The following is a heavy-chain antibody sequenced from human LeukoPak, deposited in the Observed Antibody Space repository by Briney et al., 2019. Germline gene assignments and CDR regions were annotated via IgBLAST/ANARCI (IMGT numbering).Heavy chain of an antibody. CDR3: ARGVAGSFFATDI. CDR1: GGSFGGYY. D-gene: IGHD6-19*01. V-gene: IGHV4-34*01. CDR2: INHSGST. Sequence: PSETLSLTCAVYGGSFGGYYWSWIRQPPGKGLEWIGEINHSGSTNYNPSLKSRVTISVDTSKNQFSLKLSSVTAADTAVYYCARGVAGSFFATDIWGQGTMVTVSS. J-gene: IGHJ3*02.